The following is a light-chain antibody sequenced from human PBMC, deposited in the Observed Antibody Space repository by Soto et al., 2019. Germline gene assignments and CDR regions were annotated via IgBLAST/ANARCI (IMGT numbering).Light chain of an antibody. CDR3: QQYNDNWT. CDR1: QSVSSSY. J-gene: IGKJ1*01. Sequence: EIVLTQSPGTLSLSPGERATLSCRASQSVSSSYLAWYQQKPGQAPRLLIYGASSRATGIPDRFSGSGSGTDFTLTISSLQPDDSATYYCQQYNDNWTFGQGTKVEIK. V-gene: IGKV3-20*01. CDR2: GAS.